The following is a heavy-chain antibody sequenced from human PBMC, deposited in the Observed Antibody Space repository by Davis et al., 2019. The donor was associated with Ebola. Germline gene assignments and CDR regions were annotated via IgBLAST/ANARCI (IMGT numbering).Heavy chain of an antibody. V-gene: IGHV4-39*01. CDR1: GGSISSHIYY. Sequence: SETLSLTCTVSGGSISSHIYYWGWLRQPPGQGLEWTGSLYYRGTTYYTPSLKSRVTISVDTSKNQFSLKLSSVSAADTAVYYCARRRLSFEAIDYWGQGTLVTVSS. CDR3: ARRRLSFEAIDY. CDR2: LYYRGTT. D-gene: IGHD1-26*01. J-gene: IGHJ4*02.